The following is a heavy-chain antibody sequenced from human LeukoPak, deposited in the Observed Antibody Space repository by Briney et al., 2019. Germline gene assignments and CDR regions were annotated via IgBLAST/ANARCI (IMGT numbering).Heavy chain of an antibody. D-gene: IGHD6-19*01. J-gene: IGHJ4*02. CDR1: GFTFSSHW. Sequence: GSLRLSCAASGFTFSSHWMSWVRQAPGKGLEWVANIKQDESEKYYVDSVKGRFTISRDNAKNSLYLQTNSLRAEDTAVYYCARDPAPNSSGWYYYFDYWGQGTLVTVSS. V-gene: IGHV3-7*01. CDR3: ARDPAPNSSGWYYYFDY. CDR2: IKQDESEK.